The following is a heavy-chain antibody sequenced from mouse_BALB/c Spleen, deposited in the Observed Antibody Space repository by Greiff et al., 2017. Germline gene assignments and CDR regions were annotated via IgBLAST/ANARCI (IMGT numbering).Heavy chain of an antibody. CDR1: GFTFSSYS. CDR3: ARGREYGNYLDY. D-gene: IGHD2-10*02. J-gene: IGHJ4*01. V-gene: IGHV5-6-5*01. Sequence: EVQLVESGGGLVKPGGSLKLPCAASGFTFSSYSMSWVRQTPGKRLEWVASISSGGSTYYPDSVKGRFTISRDNARNILYLQMSSLRSEDTAMYYCARGREYGNYLDYWGQGTSVTVSS. CDR2: ISSGGST.